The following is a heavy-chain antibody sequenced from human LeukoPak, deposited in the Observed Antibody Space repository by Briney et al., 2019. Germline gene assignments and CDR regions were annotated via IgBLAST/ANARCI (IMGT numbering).Heavy chain of an antibody. J-gene: IGHJ5*02. Sequence: SETLSLTCTVSGGSISSSSYYWGWIRQPPGKGLEWIGSIYYSGSTYYNPSLKSRITIFVDTSKNQFSLKLSSVTAADTAVYYCARDHGSGSYKFDPWGQGTLVTVSS. D-gene: IGHD3-10*01. CDR2: IYYSGST. CDR1: GGSISSSSYY. CDR3: ARDHGSGSYKFDP. V-gene: IGHV4-39*01.